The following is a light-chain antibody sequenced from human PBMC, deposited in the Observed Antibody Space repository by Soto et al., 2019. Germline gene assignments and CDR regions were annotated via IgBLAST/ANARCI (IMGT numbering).Light chain of an antibody. CDR3: QQYNSRT. Sequence: DIHLTQSPSLLSASVGDRVTITCRASQSISSWLAWYQQKPGKAPKLLIYKASSLESGVPSRFGGSGSGTEFTLTISSLQPDDFATYYCQQYNSRTFGQGTKVDIK. CDR2: KAS. J-gene: IGKJ1*01. V-gene: IGKV1-5*03. CDR1: QSISSW.